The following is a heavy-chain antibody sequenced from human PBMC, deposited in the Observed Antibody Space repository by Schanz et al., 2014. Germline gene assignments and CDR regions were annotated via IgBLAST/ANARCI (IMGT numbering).Heavy chain of an antibody. CDR1: GFTFSSYG. J-gene: IGHJ4*02. D-gene: IGHD3-10*01. Sequence: QVQLVESGGGVVQPGRSLRLSCAASGFTFSSYGLHWVRQAPGKGLEWVAFIWYDGSNKYYADSVKGRFTISRDNAKNSMYLHMKRLRGKDTAVYYCARDNYYGSGSCAYWGQGTLVTVSS. CDR3: ARDNYYGSGSCAY. V-gene: IGHV3-33*08. CDR2: IWYDGSNK.